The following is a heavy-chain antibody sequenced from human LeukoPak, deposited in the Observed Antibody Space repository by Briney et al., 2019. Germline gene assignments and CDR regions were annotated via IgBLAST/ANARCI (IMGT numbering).Heavy chain of an antibody. V-gene: IGHV4-38-2*02. D-gene: IGHD3-3*01. J-gene: IGHJ4*02. Sequence: NPSETLSLTCTVSGYSNSSGYYWGWIRQPPGKGLEWIGSIYHSGSTYYNPSLKSRVTISVDTSKNQFSVKLSSVTAADTAVYYCARSTIFGVPDYWGQGTLVTVSS. CDR2: IYHSGST. CDR3: ARSTIFGVPDY. CDR1: GYSNSSGYY.